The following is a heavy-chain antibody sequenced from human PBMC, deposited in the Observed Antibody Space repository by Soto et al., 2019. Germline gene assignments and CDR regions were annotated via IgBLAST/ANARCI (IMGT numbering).Heavy chain of an antibody. CDR2: VYNSGST. CDR1: GGSISSNY. D-gene: IGHD6-13*01. V-gene: IGHV4-59*01. Sequence: SETLSLTCTVSGGSISSNYWTWIRQPPGKGLEWIGYVYNSGSTNYNPSLKSRVTISEDTSKSQFSLKVNSMTAADTAVYYCARYRREAVAGYTLDNWGKGILVTVSS. J-gene: IGHJ4*02. CDR3: ARYRREAVAGYTLDN.